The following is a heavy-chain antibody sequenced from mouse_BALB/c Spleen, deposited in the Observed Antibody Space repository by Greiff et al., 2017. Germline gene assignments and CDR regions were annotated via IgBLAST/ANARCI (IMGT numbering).Heavy chain of an antibody. Sequence: EVKVVESGGGLVQPGGSRKLSCAASGFTFSSFGMHWVRQAPEKGLEWVAYISSGSSTIYYADTVKGRFTISRDNPQNTLFLQMTSLRSEDTAMYYCARSKGLHAMDYWGQGTSVTVSS. V-gene: IGHV5-17*02. J-gene: IGHJ4*01. CDR2: ISSGSSTI. CDR3: ARSKGLHAMDY. CDR1: GFTFSSFG.